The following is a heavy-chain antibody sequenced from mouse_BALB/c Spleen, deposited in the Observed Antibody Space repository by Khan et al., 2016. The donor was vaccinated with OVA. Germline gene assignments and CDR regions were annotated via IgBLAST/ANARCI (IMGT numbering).Heavy chain of an antibody. Sequence: QVQLQQPGAELARPGASVKLSCKASGYTFSDFYINWVKQRTGQGLEWIGELYPGRGNTYYNEKFKGKATLTADKSSSTAYMHFSSLTSEDSAVYFCARSGTGSFLYWGQGTLVTVSA. D-gene: IGHD4-1*01. V-gene: IGHV1-77*01. J-gene: IGHJ3*01. CDR2: LYPGRGNT. CDR3: ARSGTGSFLY. CDR1: GYTFSDFY.